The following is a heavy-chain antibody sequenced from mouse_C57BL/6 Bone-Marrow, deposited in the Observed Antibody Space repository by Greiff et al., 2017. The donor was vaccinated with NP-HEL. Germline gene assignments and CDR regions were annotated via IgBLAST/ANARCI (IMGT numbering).Heavy chain of an antibody. J-gene: IGHJ1*03. Sequence: DVHLVESEGGLVQPGSSMKLSCTASGFTFSDYYMAWVRQVPEKGLEWVANINYDGSSTYYLDSLKSRFIISRDNAKNILYLQMSSLKSEDTATYYCARDENGSSYWYFDVWGTGTTVTVSS. CDR1: GFTFSDYY. CDR3: ARDENGSSYWYFDV. D-gene: IGHD1-1*01. V-gene: IGHV5-16*01. CDR2: INYDGSST.